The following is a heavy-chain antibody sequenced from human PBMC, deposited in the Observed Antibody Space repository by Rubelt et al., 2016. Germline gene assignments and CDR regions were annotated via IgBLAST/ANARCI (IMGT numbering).Heavy chain of an antibody. J-gene: IGHJ4*02. CDR2: INPNSGGT. CDR3: ARGRSGYDLGLDY. D-gene: IGHD5-12*01. V-gene: IGHV1-2*02. Sequence: MHWVRQAPGQGLGWMGWINPNSGGTNYAQKFKGRVTMTRATSISTAYMELSRLRSDDTAVYYCARGRSGYDLGLDYWGQGTLVTVSS.